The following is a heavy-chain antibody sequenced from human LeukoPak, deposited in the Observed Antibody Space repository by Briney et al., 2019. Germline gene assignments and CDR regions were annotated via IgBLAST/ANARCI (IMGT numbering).Heavy chain of an antibody. CDR1: GYTFTIYG. CDR3: ARDISSGWSGEVDY. CDR2: ISAYNGNT. V-gene: IGHV1-18*01. D-gene: IGHD6-19*01. Sequence: VASVTVSFKASGYTFTIYGISWVRQAPGQGLEWMGWISAYNGNTNYAQKLQGRVTMTTDTSTSTAYMELRSLRSDDTAVYYCARDISSGWSGEVDYWGQGTLVTVSS. J-gene: IGHJ4*02.